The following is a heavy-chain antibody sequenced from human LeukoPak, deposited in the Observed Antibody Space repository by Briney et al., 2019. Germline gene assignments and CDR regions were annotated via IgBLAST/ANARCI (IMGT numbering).Heavy chain of an antibody. Sequence: ASVKVSCKASGYTFTSYDINWVRQATGQGLEWMGWISAYNGNTNYAQKLQGRVTMTTDTSTSTAYMELRSLRSDDTAVYYCATRLEWLLDHDAFDIWGQGTMVTVSS. J-gene: IGHJ3*02. D-gene: IGHD3-3*01. CDR3: ATRLEWLLDHDAFDI. CDR2: ISAYNGNT. CDR1: GYTFTSYD. V-gene: IGHV1-18*01.